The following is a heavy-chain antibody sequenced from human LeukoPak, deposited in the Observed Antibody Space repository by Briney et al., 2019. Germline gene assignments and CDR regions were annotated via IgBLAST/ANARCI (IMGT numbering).Heavy chain of an antibody. CDR2: IKEDGSER. CDR1: AFIFSGHW. J-gene: IGHJ3*02. Sequence: GGSLRLSCEGSAFIFSGHWMNWVRQTPGKGLEWVASIKEDGSERQYVDSVKGRFSISRDNTKGSLFLQLNSLRAEDTAVYYCARGRDGDLGGDAFDIWGQGTMVTVSS. CDR3: ARGRDGDLGGDAFDI. D-gene: IGHD4-17*01. V-gene: IGHV3-7*03.